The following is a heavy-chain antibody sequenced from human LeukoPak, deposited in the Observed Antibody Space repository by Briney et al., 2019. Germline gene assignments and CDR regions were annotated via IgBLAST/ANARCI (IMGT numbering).Heavy chain of an antibody. J-gene: IGHJ3*02. CDR3: ARDLREGRYFESARDAFDI. D-gene: IGHD3-9*01. V-gene: IGHV3-48*03. CDR1: GFTFSSYE. Sequence: GGSLRLSCAASGFTFSSYEMNWVRQAPGKGLEWVSYISSSGSTIYYADSVKGRFTISRDNAKNSLYLQMNSLRAEDTAVYYCARDLREGRYFESARDAFDIWGQGTMVTVSS. CDR2: ISSSGSTI.